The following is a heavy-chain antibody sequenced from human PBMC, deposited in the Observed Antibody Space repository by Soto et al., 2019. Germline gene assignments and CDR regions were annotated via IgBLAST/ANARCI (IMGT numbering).Heavy chain of an antibody. CDR2: IYYSGST. CDR3: AREAEYYYFDY. CDR1: GGSISSGDYY. V-gene: IGHV4-30-4*01. Sequence: PSETLTLTCTVSGGSISSGDYYWSWIRQPPGKGLEWIGYIYYSGSTYYNPSLKSRVTISVDTSKNQFSLKLSSVTAADTAVYYCAREAEYYYFDYWGQGTLVTVSS. J-gene: IGHJ4*02.